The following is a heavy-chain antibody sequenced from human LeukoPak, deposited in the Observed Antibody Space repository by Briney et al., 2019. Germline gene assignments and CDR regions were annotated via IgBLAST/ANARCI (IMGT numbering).Heavy chain of an antibody. CDR3: VKGGFTYYDD. CDR1: GFTFDYSA. D-gene: IGHD3-22*01. V-gene: IGHV3-23*01. CDR2: INTGDIT. Sequence: GGSLRLSCAASGFTFDYSAMTWVRQAPEKGLEWVSTINTGDITFYANSVKGRFTISRDNSKNALFLQMNGLRAEDTAIYYCVKGGFTYYDDWGQGTLVTVSS. J-gene: IGHJ4*02.